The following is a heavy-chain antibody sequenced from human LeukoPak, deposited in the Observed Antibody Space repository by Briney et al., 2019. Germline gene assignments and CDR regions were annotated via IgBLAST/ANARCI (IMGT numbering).Heavy chain of an antibody. CDR1: GFTFPTYG. Sequence: PGGSLRLSFAGSGFTFPTYGLHWVRQAPAKGREGGAIIWNDGTRKYYAESVKGRFTISRDNSKNTVSLQMNSLRAEDTAVYYCARDLHSNNSNPGWFDPWGQGTLVTVSS. V-gene: IGHV3-33*08. CDR3: ARDLHSNNSNPGWFDP. CDR2: IWNDGTRK. D-gene: IGHD4-11*01. J-gene: IGHJ5*02.